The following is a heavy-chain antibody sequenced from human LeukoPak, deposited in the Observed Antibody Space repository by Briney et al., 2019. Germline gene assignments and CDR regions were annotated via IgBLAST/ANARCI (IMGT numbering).Heavy chain of an antibody. V-gene: IGHV3-48*03. CDR1: GFTFSSYE. CDR2: ISSSGSTI. J-gene: IGHJ4*02. D-gene: IGHD2-2*01. CDR3: AKLQTAVVPAATLGFDS. Sequence: HPGGSLRLSCAASGFTFSSYEMNWVRQAPGKGLEWVSYISSSGSTIYYATSVKGRFSVSRDNTKNTFHLQMNSLRAEDTAIYYCAKLQTAVVPAATLGFDSWGQGTLVTVSS.